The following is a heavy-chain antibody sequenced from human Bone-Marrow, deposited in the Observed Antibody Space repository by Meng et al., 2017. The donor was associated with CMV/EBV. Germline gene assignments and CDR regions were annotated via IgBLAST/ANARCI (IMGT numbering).Heavy chain of an antibody. J-gene: IGHJ3*02. D-gene: IGHD3-3*01. CDR3: ARGDYDFWSGNAFDI. V-gene: IGHV3-7*03. CDR1: GFTFSSYW. Sequence: GGSLRLSCAASGFTFSSYWMSWVRQAPGKGLEWVANIKQDGSEKYYVDSVKGRFTISRDNAKNSLYLQMNSLRAEDTALYYCARGDYDFWSGNAFDIWGQGTMVTVSS. CDR2: IKQDGSEK.